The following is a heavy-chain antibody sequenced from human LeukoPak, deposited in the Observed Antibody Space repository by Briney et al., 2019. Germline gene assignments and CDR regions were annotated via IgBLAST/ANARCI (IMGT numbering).Heavy chain of an antibody. V-gene: IGHV3-23*01. CDR2: ISGSGGST. J-gene: IGHJ4*02. CDR3: AKSQSGLLRFLEWLLVFDY. Sequence: GGSLRLSCAASGFTFSSYAMSWVRQAPGKGLEWVSAISGSGGSTYYADSVKGRFTISRDNSKNTLYLQMNSLRAEDTAVYYCAKSQSGLLRFLEWLLVFDYWGQGTLVTVSS. CDR1: GFTFSSYA. D-gene: IGHD3-3*01.